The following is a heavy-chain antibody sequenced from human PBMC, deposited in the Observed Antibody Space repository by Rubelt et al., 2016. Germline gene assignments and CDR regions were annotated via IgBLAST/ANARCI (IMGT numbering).Heavy chain of an antibody. CDR2: INPSGGSA. CDR3: ARDTGSATFEY. CDR1: GYTFITNY. D-gene: IGHD3-10*01. J-gene: IGHJ4*02. Sequence: QVQLVQSGAEVKKPGASVKTSCKPSGYTFITNYLHWVRQAPGQGPEWMGTINPSGGSATYAQKLQGRITMTRDTSTRTVYMELSSLRSDDTAVYYCARDTGSATFEYWGQGALVTVSS. V-gene: IGHV1-46*01.